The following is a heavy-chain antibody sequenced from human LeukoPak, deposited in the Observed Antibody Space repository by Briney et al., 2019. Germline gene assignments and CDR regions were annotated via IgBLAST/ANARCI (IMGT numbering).Heavy chain of an antibody. J-gene: IGHJ6*02. D-gene: IGHD6-19*01. Sequence: GGSLRLSCAASGFTFSSYAMSWVRQAPGKGLEWVSAISGSGGSTYYADSVKGRFTISRDNSKNTLYLQMNSLRAEDTAVYYCANSHSSGWTYGMDVWGQGTTVTVSS. V-gene: IGHV3-23*01. CDR3: ANSHSSGWTYGMDV. CDR1: GFTFSSYA. CDR2: ISGSGGST.